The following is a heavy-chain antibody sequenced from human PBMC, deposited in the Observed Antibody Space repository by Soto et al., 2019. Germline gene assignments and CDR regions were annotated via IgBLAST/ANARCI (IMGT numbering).Heavy chain of an antibody. Sequence: PGGSLRLSCAASGFIFNSYSMHWVRQAPGKGLEWVSSISSSTPYIYYADSVKGRFTISRDNAENSLYLQMNSLRAEDTAVYYCARPSSWEATWYFDLWGRGTLVTVS. D-gene: IGHD1-26*01. V-gene: IGHV3-21*04. CDR2: ISSSTPYI. J-gene: IGHJ2*01. CDR1: GFIFNSYS. CDR3: ARPSSWEATWYFDL.